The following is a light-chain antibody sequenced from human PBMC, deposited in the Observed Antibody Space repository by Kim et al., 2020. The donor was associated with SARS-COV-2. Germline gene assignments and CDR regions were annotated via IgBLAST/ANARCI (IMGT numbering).Light chain of an antibody. J-gene: IGLJ2*01. V-gene: IGLV3-19*01. CDR2: GKN. CDR3: NSRDSNDNVV. CDR1: SLRSYY. Sequence: SSELTQDPAVSVALGQTVRITCQGDSLRSYYATWYQQKPGQAPILVIYGKNNRPSGIPDRFSGSSLGNTASLTITGTQAGDEADYYCNSRDSNDNVVFGGGTHLTVL.